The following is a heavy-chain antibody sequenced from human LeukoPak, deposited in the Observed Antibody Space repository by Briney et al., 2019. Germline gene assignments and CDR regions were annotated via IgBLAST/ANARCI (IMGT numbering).Heavy chain of an antibody. V-gene: IGHV4-61*08. D-gene: IGHD2-15*01. CDR1: SGSIRSDGYY. CDR3: ARGGHCSGGYCYAEDY. CDR2: IYYSGST. J-gene: IGHJ4*02. Sequence: TSETLSLTCTVSSGSIRSDGYYWSWVRQPPGKGLEWVAYIYYSGSTRCNPSLKNRATISLDTSKNQFSLKLSSVTAADTAVYYCARGGHCSGGYCYAEDYWGQGTLVTVSS.